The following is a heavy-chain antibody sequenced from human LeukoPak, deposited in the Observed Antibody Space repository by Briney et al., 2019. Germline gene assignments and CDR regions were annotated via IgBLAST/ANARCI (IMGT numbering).Heavy chain of an antibody. J-gene: IGHJ5*02. V-gene: IGHV4-59*01. CDR3: ARDKVAVAGTGWFDP. D-gene: IGHD6-19*01. Sequence: SESLSLTCTVAGGSISSYYCSWIRQPPGKGLEWIGYIYYNGSTNYNPSLKSRVTISVDASKNQFSLKLSSVTAADTAVYYCARDKVAVAGTGWFDPWGQGTLVTVSS. CDR1: GGSISSYY. CDR2: IYYNGST.